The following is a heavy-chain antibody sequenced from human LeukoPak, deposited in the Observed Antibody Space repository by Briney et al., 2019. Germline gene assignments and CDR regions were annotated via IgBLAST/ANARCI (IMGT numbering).Heavy chain of an antibody. CDR3: ARGRGTIFGVVIPTFDY. V-gene: IGHV4-4*07. D-gene: IGHD3-3*01. CDR2: IYTSGST. Sequence: PSETLSLTCTVSGGSISSYYWSWIRQPAGKGLEWIGRIYTSGSTNYNPSLKSRVTISVDTSKNQFSLKLSSVTAADTAVYYCARGRGTIFGVVIPTFDYWGQGTLVTVSS. J-gene: IGHJ4*02. CDR1: GGSISSYY.